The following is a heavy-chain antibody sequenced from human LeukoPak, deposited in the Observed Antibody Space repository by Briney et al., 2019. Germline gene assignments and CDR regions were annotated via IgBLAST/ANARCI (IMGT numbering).Heavy chain of an antibody. CDR2: ISSDNT. J-gene: IGHJ4*02. CDR1: DFTFSSYP. Sequence: GGSLRLSCAASDFTFSSYPRSWVRQAPGKGLEWVSAISSDNTYYADSVKGRFTISRDNSKSTLYLQMNSLRAEDTAIYYCAKRTVAFDYWGQGTLVTVSS. CDR3: AKRTVAFDY. D-gene: IGHD3/OR15-3a*01. V-gene: IGHV3-23*01.